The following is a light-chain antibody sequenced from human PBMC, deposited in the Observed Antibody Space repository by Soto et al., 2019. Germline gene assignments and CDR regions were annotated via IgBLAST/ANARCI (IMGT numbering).Light chain of an antibody. V-gene: IGKV3-20*01. CDR2: GAS. CDR3: QQSYSLRGT. CDR1: QSLTSSY. Sequence: EIVLTQSPGTLSLSPGERATLSCRASQSLTSSYLAWYQQKPGQSPRLLIYGASRRATGIPDRFSGSGSGTDFTLTISSLQPEDFATYFCQQSYSLRGTFGQGTKVDIK. J-gene: IGKJ1*01.